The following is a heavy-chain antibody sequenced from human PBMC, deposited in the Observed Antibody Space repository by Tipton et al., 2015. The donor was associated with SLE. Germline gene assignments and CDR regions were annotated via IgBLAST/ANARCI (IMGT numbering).Heavy chain of an antibody. CDR2: IYYSGST. V-gene: IGHV4-59*01. J-gene: IGHJ4*02. CDR3: ARAPLDILTGYYTYYFDY. Sequence: TLSLTCTVSGGSISSYYWSWIRQPPGKGLEWIGYIYYSGSTNYNPSLKSRVTISVDTSKNQFSLKLGSVTAADTAVYYCARAPLDILTGYYTYYFDYWGQGTLVTVSS. CDR1: GGSISSYY. D-gene: IGHD3-9*01.